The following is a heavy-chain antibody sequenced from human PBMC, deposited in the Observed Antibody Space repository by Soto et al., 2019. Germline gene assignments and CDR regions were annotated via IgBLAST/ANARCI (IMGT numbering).Heavy chain of an antibody. D-gene: IGHD3-3*01. V-gene: IGHV4-59*08. CDR1: GVSISSYC. CDR3: ARTLRFLEWLGRSRDYYYYMDV. Sequence: SETLSLTCTVSGVSISSYCWSWIRQPPGKGLEWIGYIYYSGSTNYNPSLKSRVTISVDTSKNQFSLKLSSVTAADTAVYYCARTLRFLEWLGRSRDYYYYMDVWGKGTTVTVSS. CDR2: IYYSGST. J-gene: IGHJ6*03.